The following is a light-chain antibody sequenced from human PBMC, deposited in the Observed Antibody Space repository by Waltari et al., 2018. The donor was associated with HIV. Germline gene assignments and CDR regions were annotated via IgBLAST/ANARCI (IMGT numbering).Light chain of an antibody. CDR1: SSDIGFYHH. J-gene: IGLJ1*01. CDR2: GVT. V-gene: IGLV2-14*01. CDR3: SSYTGGRGV. Sequence: QSALTQPASVSGSPGQSITISCTGPSSDIGFYHHVSWYQHHPAKAPKLIFYGVTNRPSGVSDRFSGSQSDNTASLTISALQAEDEADYYCSSYTGGRGVFGTGTKVTVL.